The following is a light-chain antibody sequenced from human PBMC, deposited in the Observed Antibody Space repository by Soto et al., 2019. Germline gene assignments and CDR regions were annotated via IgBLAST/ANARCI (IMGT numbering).Light chain of an antibody. J-gene: IGLJ1*01. V-gene: IGLV2-11*01. CDR2: DVS. CDR3: CSYAGNYYV. Sequence: QSALTQPRSVSGSPGQSVTISCTGTSSDVGGYNYVSWYQQHPGKAPKLMISDVSTRPSGVPDRFSGSKSGNTASLTISGHQAEDEADYYCCSYAGNYYVFGTGTKVTVL. CDR1: SSDVGGYNY.